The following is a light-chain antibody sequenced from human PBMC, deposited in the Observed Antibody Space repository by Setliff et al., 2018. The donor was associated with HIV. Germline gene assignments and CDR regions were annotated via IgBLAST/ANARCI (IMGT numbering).Light chain of an antibody. J-gene: IGLJ2*01. CDR3: SSYVDTRGLV. CDR1: SSNIGTGYD. CDR2: DNN. Sequence: QSALTQPPSVSGAPGQRVTISCTGSSSNIGTGYDVHWYQQLPGTAPKLLIHDNNNRPSGVPDRFSGSKSGTTASLAITGLQAEDEADYYCSSYVDTRGLVFGGGTKVTVL. V-gene: IGLV1-40*01.